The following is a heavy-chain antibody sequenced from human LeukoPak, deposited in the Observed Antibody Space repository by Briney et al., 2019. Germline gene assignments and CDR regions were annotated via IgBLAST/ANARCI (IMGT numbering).Heavy chain of an antibody. J-gene: IGHJ4*02. V-gene: IGHV4-34*01. CDR2: INHSGST. CDR3: ARDRVAARPRATYYFDS. CDR1: GGSFSGYY. Sequence: SETLSLTCAVYGGSFSGYYWSWIRQPPGKGREWIGEINHSGSTNYNPSLKSRVTISVDTSKNQFSLKLSSVTAADTAVYYCARDRVAARPRATYYFDSWGQGTLVTVSS. D-gene: IGHD6-6*01.